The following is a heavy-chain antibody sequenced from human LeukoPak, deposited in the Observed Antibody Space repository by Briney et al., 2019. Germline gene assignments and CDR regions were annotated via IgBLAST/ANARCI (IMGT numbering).Heavy chain of an antibody. V-gene: IGHV4-30-4*08. CDR1: GGSISSGDYY. D-gene: IGHD1-26*01. CDR2: IYYSGST. Sequence: KPSQTLSLTCTVSGGSISSGDYYWSWIRQPPGKGLEWIGYIYYSGSTYYNPSLKSRVTISVDTSKNQFSPKLSSVTAADTAVYYCARVGAGWGYFDLWGRGTLVTVSS. CDR3: ARVGAGWGYFDL. J-gene: IGHJ2*01.